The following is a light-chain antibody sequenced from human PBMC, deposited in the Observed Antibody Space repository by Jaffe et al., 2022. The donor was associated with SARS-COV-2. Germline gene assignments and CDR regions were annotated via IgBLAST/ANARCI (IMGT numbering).Light chain of an antibody. J-gene: IGKJ1*01. CDR2: AAS. Sequence: DIQMTQSPSSLSASVGDRVTITCRASQSISSYLNWYQQKPGKAPKLLIYAASSLQSGVPSRFSGSGSGTDFTLTISSLQPEDFATYYCQQSYSTSQGLWTFGQGTKVEIK. V-gene: IGKV1-39*01. CDR1: QSISSY. CDR3: QQSYSTSQGLWT.